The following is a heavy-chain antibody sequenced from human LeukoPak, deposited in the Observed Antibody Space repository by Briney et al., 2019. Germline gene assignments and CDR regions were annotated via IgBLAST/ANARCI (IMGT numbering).Heavy chain of an antibody. J-gene: IGHJ3*02. CDR3: ARGVVAIHRAFDI. V-gene: IGHV1-2*06. Sequence: ASVKVSCKASGYTFTGYYMHWVRQAPGQGLEWMGRINPNSGGTNYAQKFQGRVTMTRDTSISTAYMELSRLRSDDTAVDYCARGVVAIHRAFDIWGQGTMVTVSS. D-gene: IGHD3-22*01. CDR1: GYTFTGYY. CDR2: INPNSGGT.